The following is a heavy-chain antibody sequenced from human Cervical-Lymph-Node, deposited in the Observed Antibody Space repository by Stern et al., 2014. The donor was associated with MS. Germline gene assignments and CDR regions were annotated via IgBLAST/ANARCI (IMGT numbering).Heavy chain of an antibody. CDR2: IYYSRST. D-gene: IGHD6-19*01. V-gene: IGHV4-59*01. CDR1: GGSISSYC. J-gene: IGHJ4*02. Sequence: QVQLQESGPGLVKPSETLSLTCTVSGGSISSYCWSWIRQPPGQGLEWIGYIYYSRSTNYNPSIKSRVTISVDTSKNQFSLKLSSVTAADTAVYYCARDPDSSGWPYFDYWGQGTLVTVSS. CDR3: ARDPDSSGWPYFDY.